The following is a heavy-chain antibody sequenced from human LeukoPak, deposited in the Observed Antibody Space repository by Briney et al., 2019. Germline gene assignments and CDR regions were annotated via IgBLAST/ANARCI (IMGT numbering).Heavy chain of an antibody. Sequence: SETLSLTCTVSGGSISGYYWSWIRQPPGKGLEWIGEINHSGSTNYNPSLKSRVTISVDTSKNQFSLKLSSVTAADTAVYYCARRGRGRAAIDYWGQGTLVTVSS. D-gene: IGHD2-15*01. V-gene: IGHV4-34*01. CDR1: GGSISGYY. CDR2: INHSGST. CDR3: ARRGRGRAAIDY. J-gene: IGHJ4*02.